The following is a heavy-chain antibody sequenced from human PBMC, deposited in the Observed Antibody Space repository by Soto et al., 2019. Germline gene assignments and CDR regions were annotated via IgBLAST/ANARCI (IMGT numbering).Heavy chain of an antibody. CDR1: GGSFSGYY. V-gene: IGHV4-34*01. CDR3: ARGGPSEMATRQGPQFFDY. D-gene: IGHD5-12*01. J-gene: IGHJ4*02. Sequence: PSETLSLTCAVYGGSFSGYYWSWIRQPPGKGLEWIGEINHSGSTNYNPSLKSRVTISVDTSKNQFSLKLSSVTAADTAVYYCARGGPSEMATRQGPQFFDYWGQGTLVTVSS. CDR2: INHSGST.